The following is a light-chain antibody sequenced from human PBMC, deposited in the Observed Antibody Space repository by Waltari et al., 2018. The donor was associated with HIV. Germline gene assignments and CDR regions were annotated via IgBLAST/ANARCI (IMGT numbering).Light chain of an antibody. J-gene: IGLJ2*01. Sequence: SYELTQPPSVSVSPGQTARITCSGDALPKNYAYWYQQKSGQAPMLVIYEDSKRPSGIPGRFSGSSSGTMATLTISGAQVEDEADYYCYSTDSSGNYVVFGGGTKLTVL. CDR3: YSTDSSGNYVV. CDR1: ALPKNY. CDR2: EDS. V-gene: IGLV3-10*01.